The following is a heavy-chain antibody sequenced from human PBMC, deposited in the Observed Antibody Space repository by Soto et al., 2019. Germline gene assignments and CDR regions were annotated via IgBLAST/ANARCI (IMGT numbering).Heavy chain of an antibody. CDR3: AHRRGLDYDFWSGYQSNEFDY. CDR1: AFSLSTSGVG. Sequence: QITLKESGPTLVKPTPTLTLTCTFSAFSLSTSGVGLGWIRPPPGKALEWLALIYWDDDKRYSPSLKSRLTNTKDTSKNQVVLTRTNMYPVDTATYYCAHRRGLDYDFWSGYQSNEFDYWVQGTLVTVS. D-gene: IGHD3-3*01. CDR2: IYWDDDK. V-gene: IGHV2-5*02. J-gene: IGHJ4*02.